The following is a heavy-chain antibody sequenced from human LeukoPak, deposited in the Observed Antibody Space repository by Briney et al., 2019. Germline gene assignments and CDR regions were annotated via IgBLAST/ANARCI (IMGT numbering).Heavy chain of an antibody. J-gene: IGHJ5*02. D-gene: IGHD5-12*01. CDR3: ARDLGYDGFDWAP. Sequence: SETLSLTCTVSGGSISSYYWSWIRQPPGKGLEWIGYIYYSGSTNYNPSLKSRVTISVDTSKNQFSLKLSSVTAADAAVYYCARDLGYDGFDWAPWGQGTLVTVSS. V-gene: IGHV4-59*12. CDR2: IYYSGST. CDR1: GGSISSYY.